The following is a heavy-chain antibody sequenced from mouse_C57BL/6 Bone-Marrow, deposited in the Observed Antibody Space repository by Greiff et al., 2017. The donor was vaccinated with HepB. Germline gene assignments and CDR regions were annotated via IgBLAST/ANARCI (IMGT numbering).Heavy chain of an antibody. D-gene: IGHD1-1*01. CDR2: ISYSGST. Sequence: EVKLQESGPGLAKPSQTLSLTCSVTGYSITSDYWNWIRKFPGNKLEYMGYISYSGSTYYNPSLKSRISITRDTSKNQYSLQLNSVTTEDTATYYCARYGLLRYPYWYFDVWGTGTTVTVSS. V-gene: IGHV3-8*01. CDR3: ARYGLLRYPYWYFDV. J-gene: IGHJ1*03. CDR1: GYSITSDY.